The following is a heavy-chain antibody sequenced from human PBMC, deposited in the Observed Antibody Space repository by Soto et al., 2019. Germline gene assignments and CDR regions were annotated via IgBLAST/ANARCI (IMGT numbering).Heavy chain of an antibody. CDR2: INYSGST. CDR3: ARGPRKYSNYLKLFDY. J-gene: IGHJ4*02. CDR1: GGSISSGDYY. Sequence: SETLSLTCTVSGGSISSGDYYWSWIRQPPGKGMEWIGEINYSGSTNYNPSLKSRVTISLDTSKNQFSLKLSSVTAADTAVYYCARGPRKYSNYLKLFDYWGQGTLVTVSS. V-gene: IGHV4-30-4*01. D-gene: IGHD4-4*01.